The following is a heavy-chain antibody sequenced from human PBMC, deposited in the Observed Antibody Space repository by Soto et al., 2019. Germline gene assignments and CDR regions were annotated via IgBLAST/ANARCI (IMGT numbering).Heavy chain of an antibody. D-gene: IGHD5-12*01. CDR1: GGSISSGGYS. CDR3: ATGGDGYKPEFDY. V-gene: IGHV4-30-2*01. Sequence: SETLSLTCAVSGGSISSGGYSWSWIRQPPGKGLEWIGYIYHSGSTYYNPSLKSRVTISVDRSKNQFSLKLSSVTAADTALYYCATGGDGYKPEFDYWGQGTLVTVSS. CDR2: IYHSGST. J-gene: IGHJ4*02.